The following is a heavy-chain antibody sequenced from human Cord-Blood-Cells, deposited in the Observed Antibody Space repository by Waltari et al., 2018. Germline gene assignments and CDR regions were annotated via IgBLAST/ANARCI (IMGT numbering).Heavy chain of an antibody. CDR2: INQNEST. CDR1: GGSFSGYY. D-gene: IGHD3-10*01. Sequence: QVQLQQWGAGLLKPSETLSLTCAVYGGSFSGYYWSWIRQPPGEGLEWIGEINQNESTNYNPSLKSRVTISVDTSKNQFSLKLSSVTAADTAVYYCARGRLLYYYGSGSYYFDYWGQGTLVTVSS. V-gene: IGHV4-34*01. CDR3: ARGRLLYYYGSGSYYFDY. J-gene: IGHJ4*02.